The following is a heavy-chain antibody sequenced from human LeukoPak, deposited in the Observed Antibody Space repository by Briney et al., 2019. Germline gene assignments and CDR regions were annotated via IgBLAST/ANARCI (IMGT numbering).Heavy chain of an antibody. J-gene: IGHJ3*02. CDR1: GYTFTSYD. D-gene: IGHD3-9*01. CDR3: ARAKDILTGYYIGDAFDI. V-gene: IGHV1-69*13. Sequence: SVKVSCKASGYTFTSYDINWVRQATGQGLEWMGGIIPIFGTANYAQKFQGRVTITADESTSTAYMELSSLRSEDTAVYYCARAKDILTGYYIGDAFDIWGQGTMVTVSS. CDR2: IIPIFGTA.